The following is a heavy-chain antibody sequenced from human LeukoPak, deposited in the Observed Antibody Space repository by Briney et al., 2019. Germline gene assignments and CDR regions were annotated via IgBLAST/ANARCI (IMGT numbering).Heavy chain of an antibody. J-gene: IGHJ5*02. D-gene: IGHD4-17*01. V-gene: IGHV1-2*02. CDR1: GYTFTSYY. CDR3: ARSYGDYDNWFDP. Sequence: ASVKVSCKASGYTFTSYYMHWVRQAPGQGLEWMGWINPNSGGTNYAQKFQGRVTMTRDTSISTAYMELSRLRSDDTAVYYCARSYGDYDNWFDPWGQGTLVTVSS. CDR2: INPNSGGT.